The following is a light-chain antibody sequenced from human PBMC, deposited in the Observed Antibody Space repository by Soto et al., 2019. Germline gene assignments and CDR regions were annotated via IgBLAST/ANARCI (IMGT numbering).Light chain of an antibody. CDR3: QQYSSYSAWT. CDR1: QSISSY. V-gene: IGKV1-5*01. CDR2: AAS. Sequence: DIQMTQSPSSLSAYVGDRFTITCRASQSISSYLNWYQQKPGKAPKLLIYAASSLQSGVPPRFSGSGSGTEFTLTIRSLQPDDIATYYCQQYSSYSAWTFGEGTKVDIK. J-gene: IGKJ1*01.